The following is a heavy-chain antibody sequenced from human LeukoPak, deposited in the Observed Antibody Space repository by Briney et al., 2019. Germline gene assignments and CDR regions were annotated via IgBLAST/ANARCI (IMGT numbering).Heavy chain of an antibody. CDR2: ISAYNGNT. J-gene: IGHJ4*02. CDR3: ARVTPGTYVDTAMVDY. D-gene: IGHD5-18*01. CDR1: GYTFTSYG. Sequence: ASVKVSCKASGYTFTSYGISWVRQAPGQGLEWMGWISAYNGNTNYAQKLQGRVTMTTDTSTSTAYMELRSLRSDDTAVYYCARVTPGTYVDTAMVDYWGQGTLVTVSS. V-gene: IGHV1-18*01.